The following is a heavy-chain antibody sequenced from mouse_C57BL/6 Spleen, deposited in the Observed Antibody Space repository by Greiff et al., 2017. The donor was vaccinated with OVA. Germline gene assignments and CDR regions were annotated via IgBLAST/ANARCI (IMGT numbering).Heavy chain of an antibody. CDR3: AREPITTVVATRYFDV. V-gene: IGHV1-39*01. J-gene: IGHJ1*03. Sequence: VQLQQSGPELVKPGASVKISCKASGYSFTDYNMNWVKQSNGKSLEWIGVINPNYGTTSYNQKFKGKATLTVDQSSSTAYMQLNSQTSEESAVYYCAREPITTVVATRYFDVGGTGTTVTVST. CDR1: GYSFTDYN. CDR2: INPNYGTT. D-gene: IGHD1-1*01.